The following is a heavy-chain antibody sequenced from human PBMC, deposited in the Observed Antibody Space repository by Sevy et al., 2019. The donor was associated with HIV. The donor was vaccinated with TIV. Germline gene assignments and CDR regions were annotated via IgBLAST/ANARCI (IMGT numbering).Heavy chain of an antibody. CDR1: GFTFSDFG. CDR3: ARDSARVIVPTAGFDS. J-gene: IGHJ5*01. V-gene: IGHV3-33*01. Sequence: GGSLRLSCAASGFTFSDFGMQWVRQAPGKGLQWVAVIWNDGSNKYYADSVKGRFTTSRDNSSNTLYLQMNSLRAEDTALYFCARDSARVIVPTAGFDSWGQGTVVTVSS. D-gene: IGHD1-1*01. CDR2: IWNDGSNK.